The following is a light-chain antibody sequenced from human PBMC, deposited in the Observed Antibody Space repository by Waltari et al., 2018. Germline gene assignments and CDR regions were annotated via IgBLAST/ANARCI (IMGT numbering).Light chain of an antibody. J-gene: IGLJ3*02. V-gene: IGLV2-23*02. Sequence: QSALTQPASVSGSPGQSVTISCTGASSDIGRYDIVSWYQQHPGNAPKLIICDVSKRPRGVSDRFSGPKSGGTASLTISELQYEVEAEYYCCSYAGNYIWVFGGGTRLTVL. CDR3: CSYAGNYIWV. CDR2: DVS. CDR1: SSDIGRYDI.